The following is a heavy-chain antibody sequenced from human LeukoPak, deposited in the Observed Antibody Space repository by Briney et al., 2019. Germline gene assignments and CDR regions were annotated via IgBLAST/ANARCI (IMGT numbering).Heavy chain of an antibody. CDR3: ARFPHYYDSSNSYVRFYLDY. CDR1: GGSFSGYY. J-gene: IGHJ4*02. V-gene: IGHV4-34*01. D-gene: IGHD3-22*01. CDR2: INPSGST. Sequence: PSETLSLTCAVYGGSFSGYYWSWIRQPPGKGLEWIGEINPSGSTNYNPSLKSRVTISVDTSKNQFSLKLSSVTAADTAVYYCARFPHYYDSSNSYVRFYLDYWGQGSLVTVSS.